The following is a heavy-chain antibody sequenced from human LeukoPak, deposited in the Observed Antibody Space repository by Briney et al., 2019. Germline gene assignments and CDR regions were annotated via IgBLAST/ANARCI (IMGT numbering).Heavy chain of an antibody. CDR3: ARDSRFGEYHFDY. CDR2: INPNSGGT. CDR1: GYTFTSYD. D-gene: IGHD3-10*01. Sequence: ASVKVSCKASGYTFTSYDINWVRQVTGQGLEWMGWINPNSGGTNYAQKFQGRVTMTRDTSISTAYMELSRLRSDDTAVYYCARDSRFGEYHFDYWGQGTLVTVSS. V-gene: IGHV1-2*02. J-gene: IGHJ4*02.